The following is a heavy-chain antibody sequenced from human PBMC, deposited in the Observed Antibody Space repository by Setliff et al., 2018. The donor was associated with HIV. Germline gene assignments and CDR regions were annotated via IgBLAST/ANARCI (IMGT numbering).Heavy chain of an antibody. V-gene: IGHV4-30-4*08. J-gene: IGHJ4*02. Sequence: SETLSLTYTVSGDSISSGDYYWSWIRQPPGKGLEWIGNIYYSGSTYYNPSLKSRVTISVDTSKNRFSLRLTSVTAADTAVYYSARTKADGYNGVFDSWGQGTLVTVSS. CDR2: IYYSGST. D-gene: IGHD5-12*01. CDR1: GDSISSGDYY. CDR3: ARTKADGYNGVFDS.